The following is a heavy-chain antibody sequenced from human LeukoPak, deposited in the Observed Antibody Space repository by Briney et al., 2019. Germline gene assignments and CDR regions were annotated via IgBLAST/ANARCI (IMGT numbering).Heavy chain of an antibody. J-gene: IGHJ6*03. Sequence: GGSLRLSCAASGFTFSSYAMTWVRQAPGKGLEWVSGISGSGGSTYYADSVRGRFTISRDNSKNTLYLQVNSLRADDTAVYYCARDGYSYDYSRVYYYYYMDVWGKGTTVIVSS. CDR2: ISGSGGST. V-gene: IGHV3-23*01. D-gene: IGHD3-16*01. CDR3: ARDGYSYDYSRVYYYYYMDV. CDR1: GFTFSSYA.